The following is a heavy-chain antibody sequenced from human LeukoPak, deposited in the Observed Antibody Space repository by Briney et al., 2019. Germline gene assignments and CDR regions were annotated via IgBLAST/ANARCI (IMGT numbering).Heavy chain of an antibody. D-gene: IGHD3-9*01. CDR1: GGSISNYY. V-gene: IGHV4-59*01. CDR2: IYYSGST. J-gene: IGHJ5*02. CDR3: ARQYYDILTGYSNWFDP. Sequence: SETLSLTCTVSGGSISNYYWSWIRQPPGKGLEWIGYIYYSGSTNYNPSLKSRVTISVDTSKNQFSLKLSSVPAADTAVYYCARQYYDILTGYSNWFDPWGQGTLVTVSS.